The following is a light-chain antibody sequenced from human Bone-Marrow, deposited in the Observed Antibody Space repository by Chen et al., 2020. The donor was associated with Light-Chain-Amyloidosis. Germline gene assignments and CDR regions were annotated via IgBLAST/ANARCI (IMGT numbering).Light chain of an antibody. CDR1: QSISGY. CDR3: QQSYSTPLT. V-gene: IGKV1-39*01. Sequence: DVQMTQSPSSLSASVGDRVTITCRASQSISGYLNWYQQKPGKAPKVLIYAASSLQSGVPSRFSGSGSGTDFTLTISSLQPEDFATYYCQQSYSTPLTFGGGTKVESK. CDR2: AAS. J-gene: IGKJ4*01.